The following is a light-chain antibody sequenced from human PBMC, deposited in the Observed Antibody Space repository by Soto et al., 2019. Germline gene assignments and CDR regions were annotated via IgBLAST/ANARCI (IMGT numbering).Light chain of an antibody. CDR1: QSVSSTY. J-gene: IGKJ1*01. CDR2: GAS. Sequence: EIVLTQSPGTLSLSPGERATLSCRASQSVSSTYLAWYRQKPGQAPRRRIYGASSRATGIPDSISGSGSGTDFTLIISRLEPEDFAVYCCQQYAGSPWTFGQGTKVEIK. V-gene: IGKV3-20*01. CDR3: QQYAGSPWT.